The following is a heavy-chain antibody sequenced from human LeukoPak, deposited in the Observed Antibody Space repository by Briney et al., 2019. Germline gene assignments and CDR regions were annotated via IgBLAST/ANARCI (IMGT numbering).Heavy chain of an antibody. Sequence: PGGSLRLSCAASGLTFSSYAMSWVRQAPGKGLEWVSGISGSGGSTYYADSVKGRFTISRDTSNNTLYLQMNSLRAEDTAVYYCAKDQSYYDTSAYYDYWGQGTLVTVSS. D-gene: IGHD3-22*01. CDR1: GLTFSSYA. J-gene: IGHJ4*02. V-gene: IGHV3-23*01. CDR3: AKDQSYYDTSAYYDY. CDR2: ISGSGGST.